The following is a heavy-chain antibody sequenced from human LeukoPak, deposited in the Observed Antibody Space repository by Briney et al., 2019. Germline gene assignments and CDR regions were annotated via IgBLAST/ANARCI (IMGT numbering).Heavy chain of an antibody. D-gene: IGHD6-13*01. CDR3: ASSSWYEAYYYYGMDV. CDR1: GYTFTGYY. Sequence: ASLKVSCKASGYTFTGYYMHWVRQAPGQGREWMGWINPNSGGTNYAQKFQGRVTMTRDTSISTAYMELSRLRSDDTAVYYCASSSWYEAYYYYGMDVWGQGTTVTVSS. V-gene: IGHV1-2*02. CDR2: INPNSGGT. J-gene: IGHJ6*02.